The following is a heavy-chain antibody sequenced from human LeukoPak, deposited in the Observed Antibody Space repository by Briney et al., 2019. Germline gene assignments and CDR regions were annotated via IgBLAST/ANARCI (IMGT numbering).Heavy chain of an antibody. Sequence: GGSLRLSCAASGFSFSSYWMSWVRQAPGKGLEWVANIKQDGNEKYYVDSVKGRSTISRDNAKNSLYLQMNSLRAEDTAVYYCARDFFAFGGVIALLDYWGQGTLVTVSS. CDR1: GFSFSSYW. CDR2: IKQDGNEK. D-gene: IGHD3-16*02. CDR3: ARDFFAFGGVIALLDY. J-gene: IGHJ4*02. V-gene: IGHV3-7*01.